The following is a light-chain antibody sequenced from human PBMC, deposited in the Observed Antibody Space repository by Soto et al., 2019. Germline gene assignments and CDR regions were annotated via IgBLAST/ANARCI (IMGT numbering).Light chain of an antibody. CDR3: GSYTTTSTYV. J-gene: IGLJ1*01. CDR1: SSDVGSYNY. CDR2: DVS. Sequence: SVLTEPASVSGSPGQSITISCTGTSSDVGSYNYVSWYQQHPGKAPKLMVYDVSNRPSGVSNRFSGSKSGNTASLTISGLQAEDEADYYCGSYTTTSTYVFGPGTKVTVL. V-gene: IGLV2-14*01.